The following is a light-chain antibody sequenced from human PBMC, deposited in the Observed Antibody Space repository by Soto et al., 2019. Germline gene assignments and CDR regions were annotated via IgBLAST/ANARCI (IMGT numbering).Light chain of an antibody. Sequence: EIVMTQSPATLSVSPGDTATLSCRASQSISSNVGWYQQKPGQAPRLLISGASTRATGISARFSGSGSGTEFSLTISSLQSEDLAVYYCQQYNTWSLITFGQGTRLEIK. CDR2: GAS. CDR3: QQYNTWSLIT. CDR1: QSISSN. V-gene: IGKV3-15*01. J-gene: IGKJ5*01.